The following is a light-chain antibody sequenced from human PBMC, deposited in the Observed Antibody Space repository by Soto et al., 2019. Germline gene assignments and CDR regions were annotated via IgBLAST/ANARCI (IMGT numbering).Light chain of an antibody. CDR2: LNSDGSH. Sequence: QPVLTQSPSASASLGASVKLTCTLSSGHSSYAIAWHQLQPEKGPRYLMKLNSDGSHTKGDGIPDRFSGSSSGTERYLTISSLQSEDEADYYCQTWGTGSWVFGGGTKLTVL. J-gene: IGLJ3*02. CDR1: SGHSSYA. CDR3: QTWGTGSWV. V-gene: IGLV4-69*01.